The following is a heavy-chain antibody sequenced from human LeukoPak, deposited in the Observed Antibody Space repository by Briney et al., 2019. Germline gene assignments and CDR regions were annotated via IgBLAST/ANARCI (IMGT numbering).Heavy chain of an antibody. CDR3: AREPVAVAGRKDAFDI. D-gene: IGHD6-19*01. CDR1: GFTLSSYG. CDR2: IWYDGSNK. V-gene: IGHV3-33*01. Sequence: GGSLRLSCAASGFTLSSYGMHWVRQAPGKGLEWVAVIWYDGSNKYYADSVKGRFTISRDNSKNTLYLQMNSLRAEDTAVYYCAREPVAVAGRKDAFDIWGQGTMVTVSS. J-gene: IGHJ3*02.